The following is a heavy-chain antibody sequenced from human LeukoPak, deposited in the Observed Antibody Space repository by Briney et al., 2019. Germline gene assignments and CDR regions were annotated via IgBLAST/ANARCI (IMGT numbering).Heavy chain of an antibody. CDR3: ARIAVTGTGKGNY. CDR1: GFTFSSYS. V-gene: IGHV3-21*01. CDR2: ISSSSSYI. J-gene: IGHJ4*02. D-gene: IGHD6-19*01. Sequence: GGSLRLSCVPSGFTFSSYSKNFVRPAPGKWLGWVSSISSSSSYIYYAGSVKGRFTISRDNAKNSLYLQMNSLRAEDTAVYYCARIAVTGTGKGNYWGQGTLVTVSS.